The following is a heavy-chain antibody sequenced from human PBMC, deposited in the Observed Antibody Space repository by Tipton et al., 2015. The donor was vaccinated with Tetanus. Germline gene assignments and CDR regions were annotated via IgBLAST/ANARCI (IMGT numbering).Heavy chain of an antibody. V-gene: IGHV1-2*02. J-gene: IGHJ6*02. D-gene: IGHD3-22*01. CDR2: IDPNSGGT. CDR1: GYTFTGYY. CDR3: ARDRGDYIYYGMDV. Sequence: QVQLVQSGAEVKKPGASVKVSCKASGYTFTGYYIYWVRQAPGQGLEWMGWIDPNSGGTVYAQKFQGRVTMTRDTSISTAYMEPGSLRSDDTAVYYCARDRGDYIYYGMDVWGPGTTVTVS.